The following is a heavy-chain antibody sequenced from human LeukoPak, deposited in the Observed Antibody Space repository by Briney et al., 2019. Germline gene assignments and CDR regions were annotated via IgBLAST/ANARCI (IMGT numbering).Heavy chain of an antibody. D-gene: IGHD3-3*01. CDR3: AVLLEWLLSDDY. CDR1: GGTFSSYA. Sequence: GASVKVSCKASGGTFSSYAISWVRQAPGQGLEWMGGIIPIFGTANYAQKFQGRVTITADESTSTAYMELSSLRSEDTAVYYCAVLLEWLLSDDYWGQGTLVTVSS. V-gene: IGHV1-69*01. CDR2: IIPIFGTA. J-gene: IGHJ4*02.